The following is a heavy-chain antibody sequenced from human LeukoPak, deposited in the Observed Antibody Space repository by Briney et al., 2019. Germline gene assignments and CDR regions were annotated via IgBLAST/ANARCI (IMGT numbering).Heavy chain of an antibody. CDR3: ARMEMDPAMVTNYFDY. V-gene: IGHV1-46*01. Sequence: GASVKVSCKASGYTFTSNYMHWVRQAPGQGLEWMGVIHPSGGGTNQAPKFQGRVTMTRDTSTATVFMEPSSLTSEDTATYYCARMEMDPAMVTNYFDYWGQGTLVTVSS. CDR1: GYTFTSNY. D-gene: IGHD5-18*01. CDR2: IHPSGGGT. J-gene: IGHJ4*02.